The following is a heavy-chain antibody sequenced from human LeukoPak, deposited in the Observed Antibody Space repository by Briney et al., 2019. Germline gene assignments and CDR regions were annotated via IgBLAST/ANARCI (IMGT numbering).Heavy chain of an antibody. V-gene: IGHV3-23*01. CDR3: AKADSSSYYNTYVDY. J-gene: IGHJ4*02. CDR2: ISGSGDST. D-gene: IGHD6-13*01. CDR1: GFTFSSYA. Sequence: GGSLRLSCAASGFTFSSYAMSWVRQAPGKGLEWVSTISGSGDSTYYADSVKGRFTISRDNSKNTLYLQMNSLRAEDTAVHYCAKADSSSYYNTYVDYWGQGTLVTVSS.